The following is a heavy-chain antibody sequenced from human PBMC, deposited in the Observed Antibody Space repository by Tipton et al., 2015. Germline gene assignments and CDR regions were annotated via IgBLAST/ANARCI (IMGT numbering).Heavy chain of an antibody. D-gene: IGHD4-17*01. CDR2: ISIGVSGDST. CDR1: GFTSTSYV. CDR3: AREGDEYGDSEGGMDV. Sequence: SLRLSCAVSGFTSTSYVMSWVRQAPGKGLEWVSSISIGVSGDSTYYADSVKGRFTISRDSSKNTMYLQMNSLRAEDTAVYYCAREGDEYGDSEGGMDVWGQGTTVTVSS. V-gene: IGHV3-23*01. J-gene: IGHJ6*02.